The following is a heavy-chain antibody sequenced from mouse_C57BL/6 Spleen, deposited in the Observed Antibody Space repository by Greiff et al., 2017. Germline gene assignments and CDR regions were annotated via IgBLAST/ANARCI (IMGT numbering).Heavy chain of an antibody. V-gene: IGHV1-50*01. CDR3: ARSVYYGNYFDY. Sequence: QVQLQQPGAELVKPGASVKLSCKASGYTFTSYWMQWVKQRPGPGLEWIGEIDPSDSSTNYKEKFKGKATLTVDTSSSTAYMQISSLTSEDSAVYYCARSVYYGNYFDYWGQGTTHTVSS. CDR1: GYTFTSYW. CDR2: IDPSDSST. J-gene: IGHJ2*01. D-gene: IGHD1-2*01.